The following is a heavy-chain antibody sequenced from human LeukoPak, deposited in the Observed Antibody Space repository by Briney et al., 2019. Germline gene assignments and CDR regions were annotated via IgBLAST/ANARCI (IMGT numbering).Heavy chain of an antibody. CDR3: ARGTRADDPYYYYGMDV. CDR2: ISYDGSNK. J-gene: IGHJ6*02. D-gene: IGHD1-1*01. Sequence: PGGSLRLSCAASGFTFSNYGMHWVRQAPGKGLEWVAVISYDGSNKYYADSVKGRFTISRDNSKNTLYLQMNSLRAEDTAVYYCARGTRADDPYYYYGMDVWGQGTTVTVSS. V-gene: IGHV3-30*19. CDR1: GFTFSNYG.